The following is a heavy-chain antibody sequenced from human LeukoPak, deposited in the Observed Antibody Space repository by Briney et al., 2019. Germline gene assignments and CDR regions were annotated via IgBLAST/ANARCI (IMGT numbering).Heavy chain of an antibody. J-gene: IGHJ4*02. V-gene: IGHV3-23*01. D-gene: IGHD2-21*02. Sequence: GGSLRLSCAASGFIFSDYGMSWARQAPGKGLEWVSVISFTGGNTYYADSVKGRFTISRDNSKNTVYLQMNSLRAEDTALYYCSKEGSDDYYFDYWGQGTLLTVSS. CDR1: GFIFSDYG. CDR3: SKEGSDDYYFDY. CDR2: ISFTGGNT.